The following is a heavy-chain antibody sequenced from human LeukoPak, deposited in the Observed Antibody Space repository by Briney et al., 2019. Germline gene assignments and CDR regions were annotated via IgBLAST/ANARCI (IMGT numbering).Heavy chain of an antibody. D-gene: IGHD6-13*01. CDR2: ISGSGGST. J-gene: IGHJ3*02. CDR1: GFTFSSYG. Sequence: GGTLRLSCAASGFTFSSYGMSWVRQAPGKGLEWVSAISGSGGSTYYADSVKGRFTISRDNSKNTLYLQMNSLRAEDTAVYYCAKDWGIAAANDAFDIWGQGTMVTVSS. V-gene: IGHV3-23*01. CDR3: AKDWGIAAANDAFDI.